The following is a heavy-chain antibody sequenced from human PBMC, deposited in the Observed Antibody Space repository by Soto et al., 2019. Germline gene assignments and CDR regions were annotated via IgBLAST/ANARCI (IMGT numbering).Heavy chain of an antibody. CDR1: GFTFSSYA. CDR3: ARDVYCSTNSCSYYYYGMDV. CDR2: ISYDGSNK. D-gene: IGHD2-2*01. V-gene: IGHV3-30-3*01. Sequence: GGSLRLSCAASGFTFSSYAMHWVRQAPGKGLEWVAVISYDGSNKYYADSVKGRFTISRDNSKNTLYLQMNSLRAEDTAVYYCARDVYCSTNSCSYYYYGMDVWGQGTTVTVSS. J-gene: IGHJ6*02.